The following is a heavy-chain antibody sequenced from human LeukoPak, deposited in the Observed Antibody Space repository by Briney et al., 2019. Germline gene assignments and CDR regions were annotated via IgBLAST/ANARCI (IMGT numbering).Heavy chain of an antibody. J-gene: IGHJ5*02. CDR3: ARRYCSGTSCYWGFDP. D-gene: IGHD2-2*01. V-gene: IGHV1-69*02. Sequence: GSSVKVSCKASGGTFSSYTISWVRQAPGQGLEWMGRIIPILGIANYAQKFQGRVTITADKSTSTAYMELSSLRSEDTAVYYCARRYCSGTSCYWGFDPWGQGTLVTVSS. CDR1: GGTFSSYT. CDR2: IIPILGIA.